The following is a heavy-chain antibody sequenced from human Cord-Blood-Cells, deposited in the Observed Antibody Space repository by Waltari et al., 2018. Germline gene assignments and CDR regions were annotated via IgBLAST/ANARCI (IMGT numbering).Heavy chain of an antibody. CDR3: ARDGELTRGNWFDP. D-gene: IGHD1-7*01. Sequence: QVQLVQPGAEVKKPGASVKVPCKASGYTFPGDYMPWVRQAPGQGLEWMGWINPNSGGTNYAQKFQGRVTMTRDTSISTAYMELSRLRSDDTAVYYCARDGELTRGNWFDPWGQGTLVTVSS. CDR2: INPNSGGT. J-gene: IGHJ5*02. V-gene: IGHV1-2*02. CDR1: GYTFPGDY.